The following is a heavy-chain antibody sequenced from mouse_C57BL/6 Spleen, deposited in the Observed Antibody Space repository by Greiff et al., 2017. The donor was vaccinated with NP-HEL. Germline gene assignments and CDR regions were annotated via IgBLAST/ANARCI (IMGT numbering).Heavy chain of an antibody. D-gene: IGHD4-1*01. CDR2: IDPSDSYT. J-gene: IGHJ4*01. CDR3: ARKGTGNYAMDY. V-gene: IGHV1-69*01. CDR1: GYTFTSYW. Sequence: QVQLQHPGAELVMPGASVKLSCKASGYTFTSYWMHWVKQRPGQGLEWIGEIDPSDSYTNYNQKFKGKSTLTVDKSSSTAYMQLSSLTSEDSAVYYCARKGTGNYAMDYWGQGTSVTVSS.